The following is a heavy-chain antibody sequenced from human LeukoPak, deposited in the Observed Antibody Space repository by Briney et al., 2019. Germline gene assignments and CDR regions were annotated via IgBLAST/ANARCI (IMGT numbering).Heavy chain of an antibody. D-gene: IGHD3-16*02. J-gene: IGHJ4*02. CDR3: ARDWFTRLGELSPDRAFDY. Sequence: GGSLRLSCAASGFTFDDSVMSCVRQAPGKGLEWVSGINWNGGSTVYADSVKGRFTISRDNSKNSVCLQMNILKAEDTALSYCARDWFTRLGELSPDRAFDYWGQGTLVTVSS. V-gene: IGHV3-20*04. CDR2: INWNGGST. CDR1: GFTFDDSV.